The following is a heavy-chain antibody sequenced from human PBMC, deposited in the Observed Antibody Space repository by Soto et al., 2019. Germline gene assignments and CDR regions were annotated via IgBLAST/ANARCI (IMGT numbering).Heavy chain of an antibody. V-gene: IGHV4-59*01. J-gene: IGHJ3*02. D-gene: IGHD3-16*02. CDR2: IYYSGST. CDR3: AREGHDYVWGSYRYRGAFDI. Sequence: KPSETLSLTCTVSGGSISSYYWSWIRQPPGKGLEWIGYIYYSGSTNYNPSLKSRVTISVDTSKNQFSLKLSSVTAADTAVYYCAREGHDYVWGSYRYRGAFDIWGQGTMVTVSS. CDR1: GGSISSYY.